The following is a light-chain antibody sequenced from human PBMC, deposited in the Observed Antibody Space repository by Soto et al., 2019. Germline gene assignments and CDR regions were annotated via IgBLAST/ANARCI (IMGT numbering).Light chain of an antibody. CDR3: QQRSNWPPA. J-gene: IGKJ5*01. CDR1: QSVGSY. V-gene: IGKV3-11*01. CDR2: DAS. Sequence: EIVLIQSPATLSLSPGERATLSCRASQSVGSYLAWYQHKPGQAPRLLISDASNRATGIPARFSGSGSGTDFTLTISSLEPEDFAVYYCQQRSNWPPAFAQGTRLEIK.